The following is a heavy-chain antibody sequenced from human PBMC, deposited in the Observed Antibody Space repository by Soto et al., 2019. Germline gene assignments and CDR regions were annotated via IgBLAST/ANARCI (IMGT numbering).Heavy chain of an antibody. CDR3: ARDVYYDFWSGCPGY. Sequence: PGGSLRLSCAASGFNFSTSGMDWVRQVPGKGLEWVAVISNDGSRQYYAESVKGRFTISRDNSKKIVYLQMNSLRAEDTAVYYCARDVYYDFWSGCPGYWGQGTLVTVSS. J-gene: IGHJ4*02. CDR1: GFNFSTSG. V-gene: IGHV3-30*03. D-gene: IGHD3-3*01. CDR2: ISNDGSRQ.